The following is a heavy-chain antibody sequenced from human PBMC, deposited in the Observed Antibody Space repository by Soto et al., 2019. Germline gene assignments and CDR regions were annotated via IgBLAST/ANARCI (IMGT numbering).Heavy chain of an antibody. CDR2: IYPGDSDT. V-gene: IGHV5-51*01. D-gene: IGHD4-17*01. Sequence: GESLKISCKGSGYSFTSYWIGWVRQMPGKGLEWMGIIYPGDSDTRYSPSFQGQVTISADKSISTAYLQWSSLKASDTAMYYCTASTGDSTSEYYYYGMDVWGQGTTVTVSS. CDR1: GYSFTSYW. J-gene: IGHJ6*02. CDR3: TASTGDSTSEYYYYGMDV.